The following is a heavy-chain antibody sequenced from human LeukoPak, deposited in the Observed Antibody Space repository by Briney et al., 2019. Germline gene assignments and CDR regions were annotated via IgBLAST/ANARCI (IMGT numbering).Heavy chain of an antibody. V-gene: IGHV3-11*04. CDR2: TTSSGSTM. D-gene: IGHD4-23*01. Sequence: GGSLRLPCAASGFTFTDYYMSWIRQAPGKGLEWVSYTTSSGSTMYYADSVKGRFTISRDNAKNSLYLQMNSLRAEDTAVYYCARGSYGGNSYFAYWGQGTLVTVSS. CDR1: GFTFTDYY. CDR3: ARGSYGGNSYFAY. J-gene: IGHJ4*02.